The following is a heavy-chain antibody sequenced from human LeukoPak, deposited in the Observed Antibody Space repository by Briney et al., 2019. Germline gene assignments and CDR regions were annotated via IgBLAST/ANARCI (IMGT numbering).Heavy chain of an antibody. CDR2: ISSSSSYI. CDR3: ARGHRVIDYNPGGY. V-gene: IGHV3-21*01. Sequence: NPGGSLRLSCAASGFTFSSYSMNWVRQAPGKGLEWVSSISSSSSYIYYADSVKGRFTISRDNAKNSLYLQMNSLRAEDTAVYYCARGHRVIDYNPGGYWGQGTLVTVSS. D-gene: IGHD4-11*01. CDR1: GFTFSSYS. J-gene: IGHJ4*02.